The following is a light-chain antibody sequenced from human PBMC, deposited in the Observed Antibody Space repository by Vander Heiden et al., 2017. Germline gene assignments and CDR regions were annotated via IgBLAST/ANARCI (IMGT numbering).Light chain of an antibody. Sequence: EIVLTQSPGTLSLSPGEVATLSCRASQSVPNNYLAWYQQKPAQAPRLLIYSASRRAAGIPDRFSGSGSGTDFTLTISRLEPEDFAVYSCQQHGTSLTFGQGTRLEIK. V-gene: IGKV3-20*01. CDR1: QSVPNNY. CDR3: QQHGTSLT. J-gene: IGKJ5*01. CDR2: SAS.